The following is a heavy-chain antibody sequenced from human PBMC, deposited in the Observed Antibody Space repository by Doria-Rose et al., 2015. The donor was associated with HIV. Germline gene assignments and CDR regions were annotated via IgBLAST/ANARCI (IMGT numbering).Heavy chain of an antibody. D-gene: IGHD6-13*01. Sequence: QITLKESGPVLVKPTETLTLTCTVSGVSLSSPGMGVSWIRQPPGKALEWLANIFADDERSYKTSLKSRVTISRSTSKSQVRLTMTDMDPVDTATYYCARIKSSRWYHKYYFDFWGQGTLVIVSA. CDR1: GVSLSSPGMG. V-gene: IGHV2-26*01. J-gene: IGHJ4*02. CDR3: ARIKSSRWYHKYYFDF. CDR2: IFADDER.